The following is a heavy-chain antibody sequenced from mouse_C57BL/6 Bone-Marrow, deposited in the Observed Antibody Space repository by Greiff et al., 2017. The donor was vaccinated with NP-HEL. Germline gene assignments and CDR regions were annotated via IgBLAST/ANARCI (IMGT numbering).Heavy chain of an antibody. V-gene: IGHV6-3*01. CDR3: TGGGPYAMDY. CDR2: IRLKSDNYAT. Sequence: EVQVVESGGGLVQPGGSMKLSCVASGFTFSNYWMNWVRQSPEKGLEWVAQIRLKSDNYATHYAESVKGRFTISRDDSESSVYLQMNNLRAEDTGIYYCTGGGPYAMDYWGQGTSVTVSS. J-gene: IGHJ4*01. CDR1: GFTFSNYW.